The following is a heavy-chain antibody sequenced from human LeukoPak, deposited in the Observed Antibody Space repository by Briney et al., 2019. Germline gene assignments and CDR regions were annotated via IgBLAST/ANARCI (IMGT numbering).Heavy chain of an antibody. CDR3: ASEQGGMFDI. D-gene: IGHD1-26*01. CDR1: GFTFSSYG. Sequence: GGSLRLSCAASGFTFSSYGMHWVRQAPGKGLEWVAVIWYDGSNKYYADSVKGRFTISRDNSKNTLYLQMNGLRAEDTAVYYCASEQGGMFDIWGQGTMVTVSS. J-gene: IGHJ3*02. V-gene: IGHV3-33*01. CDR2: IWYDGSNK.